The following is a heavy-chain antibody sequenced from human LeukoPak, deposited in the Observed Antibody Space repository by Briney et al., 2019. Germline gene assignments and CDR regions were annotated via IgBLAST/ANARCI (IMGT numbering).Heavy chain of an antibody. CDR1: GGXINNYY. CDR2: IYYSGST. J-gene: IGHJ4*02. Sequence: PSETLSLTCTVSGGXINNYYCNWIRQPPGKGLEWIGYIYYSGSTIYNPSLRSRVTISVDTSQNQFSLKLTSVTAADTAVYYCARTPSGYHFDQWGQGTLVTVSS. V-gene: IGHV4-59*08. CDR3: ARTPSGYHFDQ. D-gene: IGHD6-13*01.